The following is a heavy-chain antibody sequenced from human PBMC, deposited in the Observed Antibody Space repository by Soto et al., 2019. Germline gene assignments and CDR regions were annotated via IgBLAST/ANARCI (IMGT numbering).Heavy chain of an antibody. Sequence: QVQLVQSGDEVRKPGSSVKVSCKASGYIFVNYGIAWVRQAPGQGLEWMGWISPYSGNTHYASKVQGTLTMTTDTQTSTAYRDLGSLTSDETGGYYCAMVGKYVTPTPRDVWGQGTTVTVSS. J-gene: IGHJ6*02. D-gene: IGHD3-16*02. CDR2: ISPYSGNT. CDR1: GYIFVNYG. CDR3: AMVGKYVTPTPRDV. V-gene: IGHV1-18*01.